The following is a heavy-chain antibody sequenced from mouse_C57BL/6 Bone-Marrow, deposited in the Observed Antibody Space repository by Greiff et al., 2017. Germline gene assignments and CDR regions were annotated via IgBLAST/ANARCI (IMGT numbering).Heavy chain of an antibody. CDR2: IDPENGDT. CDR3: TPLLYAY. V-gene: IGHV14-4*01. Sequence: EVQVVESGAELVRPGASVKLSCTASGFNIKDDYMHWVKQRTEQGLEWIGWIDPENGDTEYASKFQGKATITADTSSNTASLQLSSLTSEDTAIYYCTPLLYAYWGQGTTLTVSS. D-gene: IGHD2-12*01. J-gene: IGHJ2*01. CDR1: GFNIKDDY.